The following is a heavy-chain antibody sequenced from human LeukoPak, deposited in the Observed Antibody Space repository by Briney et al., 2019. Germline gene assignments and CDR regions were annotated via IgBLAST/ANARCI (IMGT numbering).Heavy chain of an antibody. D-gene: IGHD6-19*01. CDR2: INPNSGGT. Sequence: APVEVSCKASGYTFTGYYTHWVRQAPGQGLEWMGWINPNSGGTKYAQKFQGRVTMTRDTSISTAYMELTRLRSDDTAVYYCAREPFSSGWDYWGQGTLVTVSS. CDR3: AREPFSSGWDY. CDR1: GYTFTGYY. J-gene: IGHJ4*02. V-gene: IGHV1-2*02.